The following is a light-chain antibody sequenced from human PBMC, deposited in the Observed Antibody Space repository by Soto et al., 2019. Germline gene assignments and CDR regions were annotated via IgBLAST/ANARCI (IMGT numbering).Light chain of an antibody. CDR1: QSVYNYY. CDR3: LQYGSSVWT. Sequence: EIVLTQSPDTLSLSPGEGATLSCRASQSVYNYYLAWYQQKPGQAPRLLIHGAFSRATDIPDRFRGRGSGTDFTLTISRLEPEDFAVYYCLQYGSSVWTFGQGNRVEI. CDR2: GAF. V-gene: IGKV3-20*01. J-gene: IGKJ1*01.